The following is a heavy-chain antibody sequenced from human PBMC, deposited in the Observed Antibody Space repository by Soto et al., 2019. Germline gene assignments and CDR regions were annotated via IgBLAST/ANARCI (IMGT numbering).Heavy chain of an antibody. J-gene: IGHJ4*02. CDR2: IYSGGST. CDR3: ARDLGSGWAGPPYFDY. Sequence: LRLSCAASGFTVSTKYMSWVRQAPGKGLEWVSVIYSGGSTYYADSVKGRFTISRDNSKNTLYLQMNSLRAEDTAVYYCARDLGSGWAGPPYFDYWGQGTLVTVSS. V-gene: IGHV3-66*01. D-gene: IGHD6-19*01. CDR1: GFTVSTKY.